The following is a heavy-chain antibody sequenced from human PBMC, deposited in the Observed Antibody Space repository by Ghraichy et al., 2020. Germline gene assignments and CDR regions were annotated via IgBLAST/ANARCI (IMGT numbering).Heavy chain of an antibody. CDR2: ISSSSNYI. J-gene: IGHJ4*02. D-gene: IGHD6-19*01. Sequence: GGSLRLSCADSGFTFSTYRIHWVLRAPGEGLEWVSSISSSSNYIYYADSMKGRFTISRDNAKNSLYLQMDSLRAEDTAVYYCARDSSGWLFDYWGQGFLVTLSS. CDR1: GFTFSTYR. V-gene: IGHV3-21*01. CDR3: ARDSSGWLFDY.